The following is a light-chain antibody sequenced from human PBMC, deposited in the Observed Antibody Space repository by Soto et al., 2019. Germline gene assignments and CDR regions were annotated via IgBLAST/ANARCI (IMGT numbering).Light chain of an antibody. J-gene: IGKJ1*01. V-gene: IGKV1-5*01. CDR2: DAS. CDR3: QEYNSYWT. CDR1: QSIGTW. Sequence: DIQMTQSPSTLSASVGDRVTITCRASQSIGTWLAWYQQKPGKAPKVLIYDASSLEGGVPSRFSGSGSGTEFTLTISSLQPDDFATYFCQEYNSYWTFAQGTKVDIK.